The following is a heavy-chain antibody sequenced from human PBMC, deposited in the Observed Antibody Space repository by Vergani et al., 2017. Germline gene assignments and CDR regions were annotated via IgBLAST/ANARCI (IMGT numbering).Heavy chain of an antibody. CDR2: VDPEDGET. CDR1: GFTFTDHY. V-gene: IGHV1-69-2*01. D-gene: IGHD4-17*01. CDR3: ATPQTVTTGGMEV. Sequence: EVQLVQSGAEVKKPGATMKISCKVSGFTFTDHYMHWVKQAPGKGLAWMGLVDPEDGETIYAEKFKGRVTIAADTSTDTAHLEWSSLRSEDTAVYYCATPQTVTTGGMEVWGQGTTVIVSS. J-gene: IGHJ6*02.